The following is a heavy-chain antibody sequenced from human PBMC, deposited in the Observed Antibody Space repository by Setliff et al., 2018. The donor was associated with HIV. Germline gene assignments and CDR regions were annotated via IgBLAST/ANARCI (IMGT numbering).Heavy chain of an antibody. CDR1: EFAFSSYA. D-gene: IGHD6-19*01. J-gene: IGHJ5*02. Sequence: LRLSCAASEFAFSSYAMSWVRQAPGKGLEWVSSISVSGGSTYYADSVKGRFTISRDNSKNTLYLQMNSLRVDDTAVYYCAREAGYGEQWLISGFPWGQGTLVTVSS. CDR2: ISVSGGST. CDR3: AREAGYGEQWLISGFP. V-gene: IGHV3-23*01.